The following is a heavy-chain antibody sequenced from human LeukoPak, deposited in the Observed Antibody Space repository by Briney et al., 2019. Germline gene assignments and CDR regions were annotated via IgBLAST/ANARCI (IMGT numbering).Heavy chain of an antibody. CDR1: GFTFSEYE. V-gene: IGHV3-48*03. Sequence: GGSLRLSCAASGFTFSEYEMNWVRRAPGKGLEWVSDISSGGTTIFYADSVKGRFTISRDNAKNSLYLQMNSLRDEDTAIYYCTRGLVVWGQGAPVTVSS. J-gene: IGHJ4*02. D-gene: IGHD2-2*01. CDR2: ISSGGTTI. CDR3: TRGLVV.